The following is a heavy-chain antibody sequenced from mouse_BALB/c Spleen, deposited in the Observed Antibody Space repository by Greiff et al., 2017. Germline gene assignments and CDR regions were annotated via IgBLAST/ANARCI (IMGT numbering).Heavy chain of an antibody. CDR1: GFTFSSFG. Sequence: EVQRVESGGGLVQPGGSRKLSCAASGFTFSSFGMHWVRQAPEKGLEWVAYISSGSSTIYYADTVKGRFTISRDNPKNTLFLQMTSLRSEDTAMYYCARSGDYDGFAYWGQGTLVTVSA. CDR2: ISSGSSTI. V-gene: IGHV5-17*02. D-gene: IGHD2-4*01. J-gene: IGHJ3*01. CDR3: ARSGDYDGFAY.